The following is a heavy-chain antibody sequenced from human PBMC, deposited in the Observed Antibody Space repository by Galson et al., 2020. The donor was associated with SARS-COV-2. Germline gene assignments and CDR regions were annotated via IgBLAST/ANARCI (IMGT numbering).Heavy chain of an antibody. CDR1: GYSFTSYW. J-gene: IGHJ2*01. D-gene: IGHD6-19*01. CDR3: ASTGSGWYEWYFDL. V-gene: IGHV5-51*01. CDR2: IYPGDSDT. Sequence: GESLKIPCQGSGYSFTSYWIGWVRQMPGKGLEWMGIIYPGDSDTRYSPSLQGQVTITADKSISTAYLQWSSLKASDTAMYYCASTGSGWYEWYFDLWGRGTLVTVSS.